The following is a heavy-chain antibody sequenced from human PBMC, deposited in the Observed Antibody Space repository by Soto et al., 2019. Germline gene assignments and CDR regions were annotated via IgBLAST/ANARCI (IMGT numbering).Heavy chain of an antibody. V-gene: IGHV1-69*13. CDR2: IIPIFGTA. Sequence: GASVKVSCKASGGTFSSYAISWVRQAPGQGLEWMGGIIPIFGTANYAQKFQGRVTITADESTSTAYMELSSLRSEDTAVYYCARSSVPRFLEWLLYSGYFHGMDVWGQGTTVTVSS. CDR3: ARSSVPRFLEWLLYSGYFHGMDV. D-gene: IGHD3-3*01. J-gene: IGHJ6*02. CDR1: GGTFSSYA.